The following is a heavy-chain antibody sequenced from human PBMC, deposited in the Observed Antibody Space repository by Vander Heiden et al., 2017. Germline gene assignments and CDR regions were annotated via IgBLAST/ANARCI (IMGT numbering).Heavy chain of an antibody. CDR3: AKCRDSSSWYWSFDY. V-gene: IGHV3-30*18. D-gene: IGHD6-13*01. CDR2: ISYDGSNK. Sequence: QVQLVESGGGVVQPGRSLGLSCAASGFTFSSYGMHWVRQAPGKGLEWVAVISYDGSNKYYADSVKGRFTISRDNSKNTLYLQMNSLRAEDTAVYYCAKCRDSSSWYWSFDYWGQGTLVTVSS. J-gene: IGHJ4*02. CDR1: GFTFSSYG.